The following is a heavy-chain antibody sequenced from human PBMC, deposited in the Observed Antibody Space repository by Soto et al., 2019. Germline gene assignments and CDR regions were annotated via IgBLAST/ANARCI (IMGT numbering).Heavy chain of an antibody. D-gene: IGHD3-9*01. CDR1: GFTFSSYA. J-gene: IGHJ4*02. V-gene: IGHV3-23*01. CDR2: ISGSGGST. Sequence: GGSLRLSCAASGFTFSSYAMSWVRQAPGKGLEWVSAISGSGGSTYYADSVKGRFTISRDNSKNTLYLQMNSLRAEDTAVYYCAKDRIGRVLRYFDWGSTANFDYWGQGTLVTVSS. CDR3: AKDRIGRVLRYFDWGSTANFDY.